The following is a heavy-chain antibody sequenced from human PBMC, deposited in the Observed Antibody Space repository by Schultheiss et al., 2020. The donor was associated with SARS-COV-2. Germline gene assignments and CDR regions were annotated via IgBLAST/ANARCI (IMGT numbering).Heavy chain of an antibody. Sequence: GGSLRLSCAASGFTFSSYAMHWVRQAPGKGLEWVAVISYDGSNKYYADSVKGRFTISRDNSKNTLYLQMNSLRAEDTAVYYCARDTTYYYYMDVWGQGTTVTVSS. CDR2: ISYDGSNK. CDR1: GFTFSSYA. V-gene: IGHV3-30*07. D-gene: IGHD1-1*01. CDR3: ARDTTYYYYMDV. J-gene: IGHJ6*03.